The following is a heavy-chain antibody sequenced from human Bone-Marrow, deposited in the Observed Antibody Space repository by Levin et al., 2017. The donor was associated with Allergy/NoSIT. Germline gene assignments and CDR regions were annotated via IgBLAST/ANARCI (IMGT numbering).Heavy chain of an antibody. CDR1: GGSFSGFY. CDR2: INHSGGA. CDR3: ARGALAGYYSAGTFDS. J-gene: IGHJ4*02. Sequence: KTSETLSLTCAVYGGSFSGFYWSWIRQTPGKGLEWIGEINHSGGANYNRSLKSRVTISRDTSKNQFSLQLSSVTAADTAVYYCARGALAGYYSAGTFDSWGQGTLVTVSS. D-gene: IGHD3-9*01. V-gene: IGHV4-34*01.